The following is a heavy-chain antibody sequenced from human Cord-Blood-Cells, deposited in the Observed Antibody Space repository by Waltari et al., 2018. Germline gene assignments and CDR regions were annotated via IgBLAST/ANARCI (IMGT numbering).Heavy chain of an antibody. J-gene: IGHJ3*02. D-gene: IGHD6-6*01. CDR1: GFTVSSNY. CDR3: ARGGIAARPGAFDI. CDR2: IYSGGST. Sequence: EVPLVESGGGLIQPGGSLRLSCAASGFTVSSNYMSWVRQAPGKGLEWVSVIYSGGSTYYADSVKGRFTISRDNSKNTLYLQMNSLRAEDTAVYYCARGGIAARPGAFDIWGQGTMVTVSS. V-gene: IGHV3-53*01.